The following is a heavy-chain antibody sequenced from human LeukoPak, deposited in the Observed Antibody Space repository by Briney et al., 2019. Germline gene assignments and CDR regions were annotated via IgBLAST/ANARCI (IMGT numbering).Heavy chain of an antibody. V-gene: IGHV1-24*01. CDR1: GYTLTELF. CDR3: AVSLTAGGYYGMDV. Sequence: GASVKLSCKVSGYTLTELFLHWVRQAAGKGLEWMGRFDPEDGETIYARKFQGRVTMTAETSTHTAYMELSSLRSEDTAVYFCAVSLTAGGYYGMDVWGQGTTVTVSS. J-gene: IGHJ6*02. CDR2: FDPEDGET.